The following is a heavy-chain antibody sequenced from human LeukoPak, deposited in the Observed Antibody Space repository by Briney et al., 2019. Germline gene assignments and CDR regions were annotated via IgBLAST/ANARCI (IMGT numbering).Heavy chain of an antibody. J-gene: IGHJ4*02. D-gene: IGHD6-6*01. CDR1: GFTFSSYG. V-gene: IGHV3-33*01. CDR3: ARDGGYSSSYYLDY. Sequence: GRSLRLSCAASGFTFSSYGMHWVRQAPGKGLEWVAIIWYDGSNKYYADSVKGRFTISRDNSKNTLYLQMNSLRAEDTAVYYCARDGGYSSSYYLDYWGQGTLVTVSS. CDR2: IWYDGSNK.